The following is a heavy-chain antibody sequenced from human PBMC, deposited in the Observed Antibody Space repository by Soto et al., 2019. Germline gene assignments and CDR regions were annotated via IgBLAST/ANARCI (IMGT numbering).Heavy chain of an antibody. D-gene: IGHD4-17*01. J-gene: IGHJ5*02. V-gene: IGHV1-69*01. Sequence: QVHLVQSGAEVKKPGSSVKVSCQASADTFNSYSLSWLRQAPGHPLEWMGGITPVFGTADYAQRFEDRLTITADDSTSTVYMELCSLRSDDTAVYYCARSLEGTTVTNWFDPWGQGALVTVSS. CDR3: ARSLEGTTVTNWFDP. CDR2: ITPVFGTA. CDR1: ADTFNSYS.